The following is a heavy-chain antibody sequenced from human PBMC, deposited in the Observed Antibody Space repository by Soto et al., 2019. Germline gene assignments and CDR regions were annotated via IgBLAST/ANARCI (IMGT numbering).Heavy chain of an antibody. CDR1: GFTFSSYA. CDR3: ARRGPGTYFAY. D-gene: IGHD6-13*01. V-gene: IGHV3-23*01. CDR2: ISGSGGST. J-gene: IGHJ4*02. Sequence: EVQLLDSGGGLVQPGGSLRLSCAASGFTFSSYAMNWVRQAPGKGLEWVSVISGSGGSTYYADSVKGRFTISRDNSKNTLYLQMHRLRAEDTAVDYCARRGPGTYFAYWGQGTLVTVS.